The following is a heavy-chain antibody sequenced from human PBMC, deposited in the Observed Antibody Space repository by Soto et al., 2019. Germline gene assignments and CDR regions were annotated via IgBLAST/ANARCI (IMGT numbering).Heavy chain of an antibody. V-gene: IGHV3-30-3*01. J-gene: IGHJ5*02. CDR3: AREMYSSDYFVKWFEP. D-gene: IGHD6-19*01. Sequence: QVRLVESGGGVVQPGRSLIISFTSSGFSFSSYAMYWFRQPPGKGLEWVAVISDDGINKQYADSVKGRFTVSIDNSNHSLDLQLNSLRGEDTAMYYCAREMYSSDYFVKWFEPWGQGTLVTVPS. CDR1: GFSFSSYA. CDR2: ISDDGINK.